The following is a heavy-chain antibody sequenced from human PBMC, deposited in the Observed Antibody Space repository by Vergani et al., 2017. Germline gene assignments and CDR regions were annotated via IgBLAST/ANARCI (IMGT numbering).Heavy chain of an antibody. CDR3: ARSGGIAVAGTLNWFDP. Sequence: QVQLVESGGGVVQPGRSLRLSCAASGFTFSSYGMHWVRQAPGKGLEWVAVIWYDGSNKYYADSVKGRFTISRDNSKKAVYLQMNSRIAGDTAVYYCARSGGIAVAGTLNWFDPWGQGTLVTVSS. V-gene: IGHV3-33*01. D-gene: IGHD6-19*01. CDR1: GFTFSSYG. J-gene: IGHJ5*02. CDR2: IWYDGSNK.